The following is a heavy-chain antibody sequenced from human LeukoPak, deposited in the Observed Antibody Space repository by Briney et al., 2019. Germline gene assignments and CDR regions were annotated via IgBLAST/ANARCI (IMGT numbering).Heavy chain of an antibody. Sequence: KPSETLSLTCTVSGGSISGYYWSWIRQPPGKGLEWIGYIYYSGSINYNSSLKSRVAISVDTSRNQFSLKLSSMTAADTAVYYCARVAAAYDWYFDLWGRGTLVTVSS. V-gene: IGHV4-59*01. CDR3: ARVAAAYDWYFDL. CDR2: IYYSGSI. CDR1: GGSISGYY. D-gene: IGHD6-13*01. J-gene: IGHJ2*01.